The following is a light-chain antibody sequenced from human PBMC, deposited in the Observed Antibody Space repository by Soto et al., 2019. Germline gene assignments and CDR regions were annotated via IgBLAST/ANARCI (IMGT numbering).Light chain of an antibody. CDR2: TAS. V-gene: IGKV3D-11*02. CDR3: QERGSWHRAT. J-gene: IGKJ4*01. CDR1: QNVGLN. Sequence: ELVLTQSPATLSLSPGESATLSCRASQNVGLNFAWYQQKSGQPPRLLIHTASSRATGIPARFSGRGSRTDFTLNISSLEPEDIAVYYGQERGSWHRATFGGGTKVEMK.